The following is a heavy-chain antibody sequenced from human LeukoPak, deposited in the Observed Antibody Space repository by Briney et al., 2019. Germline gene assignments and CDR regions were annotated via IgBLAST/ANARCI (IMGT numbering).Heavy chain of an antibody. Sequence: ASVKVSCKASGYTFAGYYMRWVRQAPGQGLEWMGWINPNSGVTNYAQKSQGRVTMTRDTSISTAYMELSRLRSDDTAVYYCATYASGSYLSFDYWGQGALVTVSS. J-gene: IGHJ4*02. CDR1: GYTFAGYY. CDR3: ATYASGSYLSFDY. D-gene: IGHD3-10*01. V-gene: IGHV1-2*02. CDR2: INPNSGVT.